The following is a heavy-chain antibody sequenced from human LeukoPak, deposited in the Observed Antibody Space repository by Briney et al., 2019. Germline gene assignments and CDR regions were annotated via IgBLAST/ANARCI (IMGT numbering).Heavy chain of an antibody. V-gene: IGHV4-34*01. CDR1: GEFFSAYY. CDR3: ARALGAFDI. CDR2: ISQNGDS. Sequence: ASETLSLTCGVQGEFFSAYYWSWIRQSPGKGLEWIAEISQNGDSNCNMSLKSRVTISLDKSKNQVSLKLNSVTAADTAVYYCARALGAFDIWGQGTMVTVSS. J-gene: IGHJ3*02.